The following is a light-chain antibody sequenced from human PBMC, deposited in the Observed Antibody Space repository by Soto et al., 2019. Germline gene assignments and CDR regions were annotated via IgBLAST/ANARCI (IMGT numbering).Light chain of an antibody. Sequence: DVQMTQSPSALSASVGDRVTITCRASQTISTLLEWYQKRPGKAPKLLIYGASTLQSGVPSRFNGSGSATEFTLTICSLQPEDFASYYCQQSVSYLWTFGQGTKVDIK. CDR2: GAS. CDR3: QQSVSYLWT. V-gene: IGKV1-39*01. CDR1: QTISTL. J-gene: IGKJ1*01.